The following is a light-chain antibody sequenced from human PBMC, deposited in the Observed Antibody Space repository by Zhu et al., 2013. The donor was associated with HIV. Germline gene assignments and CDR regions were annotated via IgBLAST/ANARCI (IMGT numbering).Light chain of an antibody. CDR2: ETS. J-gene: IGKJ4*01. CDR3: QQYGSAPST. CDR1: ESVSIN. V-gene: IGKV3-20*01. Sequence: EIMMTQSPATLSLSPGERATLSCRASESVSINLAWYQQRRGQAPRLLIHETSTRATGIPARFSGSGFGTDFTLTINRLEPEDFAVYHCQQYGSAPSTFGGGTEGGGSN.